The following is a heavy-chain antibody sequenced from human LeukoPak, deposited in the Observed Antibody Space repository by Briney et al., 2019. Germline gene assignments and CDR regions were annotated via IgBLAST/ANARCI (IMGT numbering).Heavy chain of an antibody. J-gene: IGHJ5*02. CDR3: ARGYDSSGYYYDWFDP. CDR1: GGSFSGYY. V-gene: IGHV4-34*01. CDR2: INHSGST. Sequence: ASETLSLTCAVYGGSFSGYYWSWIRQPPGKGLEWIGEINHSGSTNYNPSLKSRVTIPVDTSKNQFSLKLSSVTAADTAVYYCARGYDSSGYYYDWFDPWGQGTLVTVSS. D-gene: IGHD3-22*01.